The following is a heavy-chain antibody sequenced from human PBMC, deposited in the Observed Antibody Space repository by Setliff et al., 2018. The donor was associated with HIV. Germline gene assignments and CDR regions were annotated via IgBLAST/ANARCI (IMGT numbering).Heavy chain of an antibody. Sequence: PSETLSLTCTVSGGSITTSTFYWGWIRQPPGKGLEWIGSIYYSGSTYYNPSLKSRVTISVDTSKNQFSLKLSSVTAADTAVYYCARPRYTYGTPPAFDIWGRGTVVTVS. CDR2: IYYSGST. D-gene: IGHD5-18*01. CDR1: GGSITTSTFY. J-gene: IGHJ3*02. CDR3: ARPRYTYGTPPAFDI. V-gene: IGHV4-39*01.